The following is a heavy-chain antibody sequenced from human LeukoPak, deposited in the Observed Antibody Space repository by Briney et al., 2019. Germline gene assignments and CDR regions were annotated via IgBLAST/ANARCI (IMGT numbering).Heavy chain of an antibody. CDR2: IYYSGST. D-gene: IGHD3-9*01. Sequence: SETLSLTCTVSGYSISSYYWSWIRQPPGKGLEWIGYIYYSGSTNYNPSLKSRVTISVDTSKNQFSLKLSSVTAADTAVYYCARVLRYFDWLSVDSSYFDYWGQGTLVTVSS. J-gene: IGHJ4*02. CDR1: GYSISSYY. V-gene: IGHV4-59*08. CDR3: ARVLRYFDWLSVDSSYFDY.